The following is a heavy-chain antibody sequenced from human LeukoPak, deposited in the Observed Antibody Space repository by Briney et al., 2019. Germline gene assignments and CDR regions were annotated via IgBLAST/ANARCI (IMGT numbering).Heavy chain of an antibody. CDR2: IYYSGST. D-gene: IGHD2-15*01. CDR1: GGSISSGGYY. J-gene: IGHJ4*02. Sequence: SETLSLTCTVSGGSISSGGYYWSWLRQHPGKGLEWIGYIYYSGSTYYNPSLKSRVTISVDTSKNQFSLKLSSVTAADTAVYYCARVADCSGGSCSFDYWGQGTLVTASS. V-gene: IGHV4-31*03. CDR3: ARVADCSGGSCSFDY.